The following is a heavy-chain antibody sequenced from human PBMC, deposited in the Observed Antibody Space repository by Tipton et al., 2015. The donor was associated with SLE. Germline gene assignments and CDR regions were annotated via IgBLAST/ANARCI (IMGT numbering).Heavy chain of an antibody. CDR3: ARVGWLREVDAFDI. V-gene: IGHV3-33*01. J-gene: IGHJ3*02. CDR1: GFTFSAYG. Sequence: SLRLSCAASGFTFSAYGMHWVRQAPGKGLEWVTFIRFDGNKEYYADSVKGRFTISRDNSNNTLTLQMNSLRAEDTAVYYCARVGWLREVDAFDIWGQGTMVTVSS. D-gene: IGHD5-12*01. CDR2: IRFDGNKE.